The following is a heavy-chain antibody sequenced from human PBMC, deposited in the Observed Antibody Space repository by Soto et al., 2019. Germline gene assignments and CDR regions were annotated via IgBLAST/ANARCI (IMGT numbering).Heavy chain of an antibody. Sequence: PSETLSPTCTVSGGSISSGGYYWSWIRQHPGKGLEWIGYIYYSGSTYYNPSLKSRVTISVDTSKNQFSLKLSSVTAADTAVYYCARDGGALYCSGGSCYCYWGQGTLVTVSS. CDR3: ARDGGALYCSGGSCYCY. CDR1: GGSISSGGYY. D-gene: IGHD2-15*01. CDR2: IYYSGST. J-gene: IGHJ4*02. V-gene: IGHV4-31*03.